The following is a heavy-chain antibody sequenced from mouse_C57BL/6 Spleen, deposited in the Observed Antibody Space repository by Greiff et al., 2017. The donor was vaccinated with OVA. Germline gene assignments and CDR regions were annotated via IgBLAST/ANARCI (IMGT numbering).Heavy chain of an antibody. CDR3: AGGYSSDY. Sequence: VQLQQSGPELVKPGASVKISCKASGYAFSSSWMNWVKQRPGKGLEWIGRIYPGDGDTNYNGKFKGKATLTADKSSSTAYMQLSSLTSEDSAVYFCAGGYSSDYWGQGTTLTVSS. D-gene: IGHD1-1*02. V-gene: IGHV1-82*01. J-gene: IGHJ2*01. CDR1: GYAFSSSW. CDR2: IYPGDGDT.